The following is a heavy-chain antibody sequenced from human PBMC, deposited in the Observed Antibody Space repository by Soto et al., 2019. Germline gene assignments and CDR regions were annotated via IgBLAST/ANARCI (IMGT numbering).Heavy chain of an antibody. CDR1: GFTFSSHA. J-gene: IGHJ4*02. CDR2: VDGSGFDT. V-gene: IGHV3-23*01. CDR3: AKDRQPDGLWPFDH. Sequence: PGGSLRLSCAASGFTFSSHAMGWLRQTPGTGPEWVAFVDGSGFDTSYADSVKGRFTISRDNSNNMLYLQMRSLRVEDTAVYYCAKDRQPDGLWPFDHWGQGTLVTVSS. D-gene: IGHD2-8*01.